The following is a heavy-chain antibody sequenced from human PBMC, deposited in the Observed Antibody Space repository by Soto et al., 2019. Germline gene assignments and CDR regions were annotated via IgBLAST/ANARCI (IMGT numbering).Heavy chain of an antibody. CDR1: GFSLSNARMG. J-gene: IGHJ4*02. V-gene: IGHV2-26*01. CDR2: IFSNDEK. CDR3: ARVRRTDCSGGSCYSEPFDY. D-gene: IGHD2-15*01. Sequence: QVTLKESGPVLVKPTETLTLTCTVSGFSLSNARMGVSWIRQTPGKALEWLAHIFSNDEKSYSTSLKSRLTISKDTSKSQVVLTMTNMDPVDTATYYCARVRRTDCSGGSCYSEPFDYWGQGTLVTVSS.